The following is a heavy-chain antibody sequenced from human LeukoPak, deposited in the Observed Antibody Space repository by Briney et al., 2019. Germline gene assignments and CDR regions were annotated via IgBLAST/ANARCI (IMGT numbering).Heavy chain of an antibody. D-gene: IGHD2-2*01. CDR2: IIPIFGTA. J-gene: IGHJ5*02. CDR3: ASKGIVPAAIGPSWFDP. V-gene: IGHV1-69*13. Sequence: SVKASCKASGGTFSSYAISWVRQAPGQGLEWMGGIIPIFGTANYAQKFQGRVTITADESTSTAYMELSSLRSEDTAVYYCASKGIVPAAIGPSWFDPWGQGTLVTVSS. CDR1: GGTFSSYA.